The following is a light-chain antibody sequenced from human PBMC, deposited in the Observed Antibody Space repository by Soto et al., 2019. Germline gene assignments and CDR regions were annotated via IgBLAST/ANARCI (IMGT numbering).Light chain of an antibody. CDR2: DAS. Sequence: ILMTQSPATLSVSPGERATLSCRASQSVSNNFAWYQQKPGQAPRLLIYDASTRATGIPARFSRSGSGTEVTLTIGGLQCEDFAVFYCQQYKNWPAWTFGQGTKVEIK. V-gene: IGKV3-15*01. CDR1: QSVSNN. CDR3: QQYKNWPAWT. J-gene: IGKJ1*01.